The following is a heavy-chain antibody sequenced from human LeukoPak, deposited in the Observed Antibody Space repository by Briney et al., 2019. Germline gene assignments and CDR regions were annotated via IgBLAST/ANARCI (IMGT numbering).Heavy chain of an antibody. J-gene: IGHJ4*02. CDR2: INPNSGGT. CDR3: AREGAGSTLGGYFDY. Sequence: GASVKVSCKASGYTFTGYYMHWVRQAPGQGLEWMGWINPNSGGTNYAQKFQGWVTMTRDTSISTAYMELSRLRSDDTAVYYCAREGAGSTLGGYFDYWGQGTLVTVSS. V-gene: IGHV1-2*04. CDR1: GYTFTGYY. D-gene: IGHD6-13*01.